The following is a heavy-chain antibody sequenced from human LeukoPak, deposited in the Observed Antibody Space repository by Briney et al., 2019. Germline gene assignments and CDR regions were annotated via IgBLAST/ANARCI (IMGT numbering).Heavy chain of an antibody. J-gene: IGHJ4*02. V-gene: IGHV1-69*13. CDR2: ITPIFGTA. CDR1: GGTFSSYA. D-gene: IGHD5-24*01. CDR3: ASGRYKHHDY. Sequence: ASVKVSCKASGGTFSSYAISWVRQAPGQGLEWMGGITPIFGTANYAQKFQGRVTITADESTSTAYMELSRLRSDDTAVYYCASGRYKHHDYWGQGTLVTVSS.